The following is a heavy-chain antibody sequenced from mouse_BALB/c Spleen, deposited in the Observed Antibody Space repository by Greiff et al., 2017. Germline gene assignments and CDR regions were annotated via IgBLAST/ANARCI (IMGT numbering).Heavy chain of an antibody. V-gene: IGHV1S81*02. CDR3: TRSGYDYDEGFAY. D-gene: IGHD2-4*01. Sequence: VQLQQSGAELVKPGASVKLSCKASGYTFTSYYMYWVKQRPGQGLEWIGEINPSNGGTNFNEKFKSKATLTVDKSSSTAYMQLSSLTSEDSAVYYCTRSGYDYDEGFAYWGQGTTLTVSS. CDR2: INPSNGGT. CDR1: GYTFTSYY. J-gene: IGHJ2*01.